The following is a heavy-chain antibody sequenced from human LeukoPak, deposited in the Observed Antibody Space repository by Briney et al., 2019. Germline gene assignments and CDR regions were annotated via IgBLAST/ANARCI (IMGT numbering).Heavy chain of an antibody. D-gene: IGHD4-17*01. CDR2: IRYDGSNK. CDR3: AKDSYGDYEGYYFDY. Sequence: GGSLRLSCAASGFTFSSYGMHWVRQAPGKGLEWVAFIRYDGSNKYYADSVKGRFTISRDNSKNTLYLQMNSLRAEDTAVYYCAKDSYGDYEGYYFDYWGPGTLVTVSS. V-gene: IGHV3-30*02. CDR1: GFTFSSYG. J-gene: IGHJ4*02.